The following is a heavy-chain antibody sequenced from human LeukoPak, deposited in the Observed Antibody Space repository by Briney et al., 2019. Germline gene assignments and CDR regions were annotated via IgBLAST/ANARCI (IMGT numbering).Heavy chain of an antibody. CDR2: ISDSGNT. J-gene: IGHJ4*02. V-gene: IGHV3-23*01. Sequence: GGSLRLSCAASGFTLSSYAMSWVRQAPGKGLEWVSAISDSGNTYHADSVKGRFTISRDSSKNTLYLQMNSLRAEDTAVYYCAKDSSGWYGDFDYWGQGTLVTVSS. D-gene: IGHD6-19*01. CDR1: GFTLSSYA. CDR3: AKDSSGWYGDFDY.